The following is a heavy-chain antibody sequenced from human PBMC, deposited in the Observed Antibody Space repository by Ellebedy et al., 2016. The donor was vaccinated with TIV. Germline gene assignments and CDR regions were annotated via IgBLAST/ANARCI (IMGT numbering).Heavy chain of an antibody. CDR3: ARGQLVVGY. J-gene: IGHJ4*02. Sequence: MPSETLSLTCAVSGGSISSTNWWTWARQPPGKGLEWIGEIYHSGSTNYNPSLKSRVTISVDKSKNQVSLKLSSVTAADTAVYYCARGQLVVGYWGQGTLVTVSS. V-gene: IGHV4-4*02. D-gene: IGHD6-13*01. CDR1: GGSISSTNW. CDR2: IYHSGST.